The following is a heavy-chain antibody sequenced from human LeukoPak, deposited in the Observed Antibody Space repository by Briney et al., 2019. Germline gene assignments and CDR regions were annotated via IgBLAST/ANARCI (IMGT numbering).Heavy chain of an antibody. CDR1: GFTFSNYA. V-gene: IGHV3-23*01. D-gene: IGHD3-10*01. CDR2: ISGGGGTT. CDR3: AKDITRWGVRGDLFDY. J-gene: IGHJ4*02. Sequence: PGGSLRLSCAASGFTFSNYAMSWVRQPPGKGLEWVSVISGGGGTTYYADSVKGRFTISRDNSKNTLYLQMNSLRAEDTAVYYCAKDITRWGVRGDLFDYWGQGTLVTVSS.